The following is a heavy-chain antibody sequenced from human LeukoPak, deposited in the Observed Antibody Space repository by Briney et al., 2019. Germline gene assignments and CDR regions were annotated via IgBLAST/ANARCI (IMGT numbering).Heavy chain of an antibody. CDR2: ISSSGSTI. D-gene: IGHD6-13*01. CDR1: GFTFSDYY. Sequence: GGSLRLSCAASGFTFSDYYMSWLRQAPGKGLEWVSYISSSGSTIYYADSVMGRFTVSRDNAKNSLFLQMNSLRAEDTAAYYCARDRDKELVYDYWGQGTLVTVSS. V-gene: IGHV3-11*04. CDR3: ARDRDKELVYDY. J-gene: IGHJ4*02.